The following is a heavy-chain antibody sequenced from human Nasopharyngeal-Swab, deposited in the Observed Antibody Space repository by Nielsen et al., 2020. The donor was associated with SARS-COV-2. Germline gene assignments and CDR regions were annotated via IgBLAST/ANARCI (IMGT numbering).Heavy chain of an antibody. Sequence: ASVKVSCKASGYTFTSYAMHWVRQAPGQRLEWMGWINAGNGNTKYSQKFQGRVTITRDTSASTAYMELSSLRSEDTAVYFCARYSLGFGEKLDYWGQGTLVTVSS. J-gene: IGHJ4*02. CDR2: INAGNGNT. CDR3: ARYSLGFGEKLDY. D-gene: IGHD3-10*01. V-gene: IGHV1-3*01. CDR1: GYTFTSYA.